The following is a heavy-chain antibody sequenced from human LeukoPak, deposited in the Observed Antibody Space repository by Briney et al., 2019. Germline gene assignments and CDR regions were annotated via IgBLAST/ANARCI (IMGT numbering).Heavy chain of an antibody. V-gene: IGHV1-2*02. CDR3: AREFSTSSYYYYGMDV. CDR1: GYTFTGYY. CDR2: INPNSGGT. Sequence: GASVKVSCKASGYTFTGYYMHWVRQAPGQGLEWMGWINPNSGGTNYAQKFQGRVTMTRDTPISTAYMELSRLRSDDTAVYYCAREFSTSSYYYYGMDVWGQGTTVTVSS. D-gene: IGHD2-2*01. J-gene: IGHJ6*02.